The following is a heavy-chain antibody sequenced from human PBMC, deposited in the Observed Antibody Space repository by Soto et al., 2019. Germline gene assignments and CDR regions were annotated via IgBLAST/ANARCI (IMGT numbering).Heavy chain of an antibody. V-gene: IGHV1-69*13. D-gene: IGHD6-6*01. Sequence: ASVKVSCKASGGTFSSYAISWVRQAPGQGLEWMGGIIPIFGTANYAQKFQGRVTITADESTSTAYMELSSLRSEDTAVYYCARQGIAARPLFGHYYYGMDVWGQGTTVTVSS. CDR2: IIPIFGTA. CDR1: GGTFSSYA. J-gene: IGHJ6*02. CDR3: ARQGIAARPLFGHYYYGMDV.